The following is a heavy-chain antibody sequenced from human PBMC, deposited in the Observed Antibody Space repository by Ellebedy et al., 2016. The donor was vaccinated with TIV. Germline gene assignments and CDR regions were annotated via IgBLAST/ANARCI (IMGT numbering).Heavy chain of an antibody. D-gene: IGHD3-10*01. J-gene: IGHJ6*03. CDR3: MVRGQITYYYYYMDV. Sequence: SETLSLTCAVYGGSFSGYYWSWIRQPPGKGLEWIGEINHSGSTNYNPSLKSRVTISVDTSKNQFSLKLSSVTAADTAVYYCMVRGQITYYYYYMDVWGKGTTVTVSS. V-gene: IGHV4-34*01. CDR1: GGSFSGYY. CDR2: INHSGST.